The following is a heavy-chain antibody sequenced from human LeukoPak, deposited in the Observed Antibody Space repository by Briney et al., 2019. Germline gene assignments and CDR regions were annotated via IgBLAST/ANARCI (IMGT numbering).Heavy chain of an antibody. V-gene: IGHV1-58*01. D-gene: IGHD3-9*01. CDR2: IVAGSGNT. CDR3: AAVGRDWLKVDY. Sequence: SVKVSCKASGFTFTSSAVQWVRQARGQRLEWIGWIVAGSGNTNYAQKFQERVTITRDMSTSTAYMELSSLRSEDTAVYYCAAVGRDWLKVDYWGQGTLATVSS. CDR1: GFTFTSSA. J-gene: IGHJ4*02.